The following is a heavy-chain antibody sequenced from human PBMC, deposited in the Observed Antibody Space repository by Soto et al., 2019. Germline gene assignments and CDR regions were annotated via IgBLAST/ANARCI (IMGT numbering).Heavy chain of an antibody. V-gene: IGHV3-53*04. CDR2: IYSGGST. J-gene: IGHJ6*02. D-gene: IGHD7-27*01. CDR3: AREDWGYYYYGMDV. CDR1: GFTVSSNY. Sequence: VGSLRLSCAASGFTVSSNYMSWVRQAPGKGMEWVSVIYSGGSTYYADSVKGRFTISRHNSKNTLYLQMNSLRAEDTAVYFCAREDWGYYYYGMDVWGQGTTVTVSS.